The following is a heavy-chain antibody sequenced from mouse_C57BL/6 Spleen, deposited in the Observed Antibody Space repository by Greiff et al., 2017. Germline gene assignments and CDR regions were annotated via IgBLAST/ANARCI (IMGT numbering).Heavy chain of an antibody. CDR1: GYAFSSYW. J-gene: IGHJ4*01. CDR2: IYPGDGDT. CDR3: ARGGSYYAMDY. Sequence: QVQLQQSGAELVKPGASVKISCKASGYAFSSYWMNWVKQRPGKGLEWIGQIYPGDGDTNYNGKFKGKATLTADKSSSTAYMQLSSLTSEDSAVYFCARGGSYYAMDYWGQGTSVTVSS. V-gene: IGHV1-80*01.